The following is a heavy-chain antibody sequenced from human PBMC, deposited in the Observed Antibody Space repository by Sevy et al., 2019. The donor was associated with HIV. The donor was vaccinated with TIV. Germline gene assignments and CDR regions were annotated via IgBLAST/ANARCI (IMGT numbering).Heavy chain of an antibody. CDR1: GFTFAKYS. CDR3: AREGCPPPHDY. D-gene: IGHD2-8*01. V-gene: IGHV3-23*01. Sequence: GGSLRLSCAASGFTFAKYSMSWVRQAPGKGLEWVSTFSFGCGRINYADSVKGRFTISRDDSKNTLFLQMNSLRAEDTATYLCAREGCPPPHDYWGQGTLVTVSS. CDR2: FSFGCGRI. J-gene: IGHJ4*02.